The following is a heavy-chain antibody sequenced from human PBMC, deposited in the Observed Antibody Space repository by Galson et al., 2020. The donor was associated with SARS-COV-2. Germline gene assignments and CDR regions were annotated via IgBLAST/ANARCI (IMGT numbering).Heavy chain of an antibody. D-gene: IGHD6-19*01. CDR1: AFTFNGYA. Sequence: GGSLRLSCAASAFTFNGYASHWVRQAPGKGLEWVAVISYDGDNKYYADSVQGRFIISRDNSKNTLYLQMNSLRAEDTAVYYCVRPSSGWYTDFFDYWGQGTLVTVSS. V-gene: IGHV3-30*04. J-gene: IGHJ4*02. CDR3: VRPSSGWYTDFFDY. CDR2: ISYDGDNK.